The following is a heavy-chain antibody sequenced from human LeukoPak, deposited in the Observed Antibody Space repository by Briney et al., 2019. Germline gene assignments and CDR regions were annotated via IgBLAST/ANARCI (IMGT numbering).Heavy chain of an antibody. CDR2: FGPEDGET. D-gene: IGHD3-22*01. V-gene: IGHV1-24*01. J-gene: IGHJ1*01. Sequence: ASVKVSCKVSGYTLTELSMHWVRQAPGKGLEWMGGFGPEDGETIYAQKFQGRVTMTEDTSTDTAYMELSSLRSEDTAVYYCATSTYDSSGYYEYPYAEYFQHWGQGTLVTVSS. CDR3: ATSTYDSSGYYEYPYAEYFQH. CDR1: GYTLTELS.